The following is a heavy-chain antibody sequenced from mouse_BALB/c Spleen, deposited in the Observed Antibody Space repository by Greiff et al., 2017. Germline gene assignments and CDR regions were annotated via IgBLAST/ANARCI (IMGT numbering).Heavy chain of an antibody. CDR2: ISYSGST. V-gene: IGHV3-8*02. J-gene: IGHJ3*01. CDR1: GDSITSGY. CDR3: ARRDYGSSWFAY. Sequence: EVKLQESGPSLVKPSQTLSLTCSVTGDSITSGYWNWIRKFPGNKLEYMGYISYSGSTYYNPSLKSRISITRDTSKNQYYLQLNSVTTEDTATYYCARRDYGSSWFAYWGQGTLVTVSA. D-gene: IGHD1-1*01.